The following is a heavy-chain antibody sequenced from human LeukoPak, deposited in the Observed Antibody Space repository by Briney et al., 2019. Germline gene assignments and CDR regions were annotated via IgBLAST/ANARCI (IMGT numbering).Heavy chain of an antibody. J-gene: IGHJ5*02. CDR1: GGSISSSSYY. CDR2: IYYSGST. CDR3: AGPMVRGLYNWFDP. V-gene: IGHV4-39*01. Sequence: SETLSLTCTVSGGSISSSSYYWGWIRQPPGKGLEWIGSIYYSGSTYYNPSLKSRVTISVDTSKNQFSLKLSSVTAADTAVYYCAGPMVRGLYNWFDPWGQGTLVTVSS. D-gene: IGHD3-10*01.